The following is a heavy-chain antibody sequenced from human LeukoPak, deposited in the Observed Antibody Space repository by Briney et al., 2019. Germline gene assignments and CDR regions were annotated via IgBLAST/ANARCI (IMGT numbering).Heavy chain of an antibody. J-gene: IGHJ5*02. CDR1: GDSISSGAYY. Sequence: SETLSLTCTVSGDSISSGAYYWTWVRQYPGTGLEWIGYISHIGTTYNNPSLKGRVSISVDTSRNQLSLRLTSVTAADTAVYYCARGVQGWFAPWGQGTLVTVSS. V-gene: IGHV4-31*03. CDR3: ARGVQGWFAP. D-gene: IGHD3-10*01. CDR2: ISHIGTT.